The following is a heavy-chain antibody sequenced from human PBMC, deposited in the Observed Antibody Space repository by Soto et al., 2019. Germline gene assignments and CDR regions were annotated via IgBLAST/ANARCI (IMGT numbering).Heavy chain of an antibody. Sequence: SETLSLTCTVSGHSMSNTDYFCGWIRKTPWSDLQWIGSLFYTGHTYYNPSLLSRVTISADTSKNQFFLRLTSVTAADTGVYFCARDFFDSSDYTTNWCDPWGQGTLLTVS. CDR1: GHSMSNTDYF. CDR2: LFYTGHT. J-gene: IGHJ5*02. D-gene: IGHD3-22*01. V-gene: IGHV4-39*01. CDR3: ARDFFDSSDYTTNWCDP.